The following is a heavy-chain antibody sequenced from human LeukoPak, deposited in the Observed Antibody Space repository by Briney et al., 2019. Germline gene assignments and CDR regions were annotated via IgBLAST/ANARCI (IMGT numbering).Heavy chain of an antibody. Sequence: SETLSLTCAVYGGSFSGHYWSWIRQPPGKGLEWIGEINHSGSTNYNPSLKSRVTILVDTSKNQFSLKLSSVTAADTAVYYCAREVQHYAGSVYDHDAFDIWGQGTMVTVSS. J-gene: IGHJ3*02. D-gene: IGHD3-22*01. CDR1: GGSFSGHY. CDR3: AREVQHYAGSVYDHDAFDI. CDR2: INHSGST. V-gene: IGHV4-34*01.